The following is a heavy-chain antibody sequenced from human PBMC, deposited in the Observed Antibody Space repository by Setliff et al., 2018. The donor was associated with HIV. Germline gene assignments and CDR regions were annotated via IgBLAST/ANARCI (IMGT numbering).Heavy chain of an antibody. CDR3: AHMATQWDGFDI. J-gene: IGHJ3*02. D-gene: IGHD2-8*01. V-gene: IGHV1-69*06. Sequence: SVKVSCKASGGTFSSYAISWVRQAPGQGLEWMGRIIPIFGTANYAQKFQGRVTITADKSTTTAYMKLSGLTSKDTAVYFCAHMATQWDGFDIWGQGTMVTVSS. CDR1: GGTFSSYA. CDR2: IIPIFGTA.